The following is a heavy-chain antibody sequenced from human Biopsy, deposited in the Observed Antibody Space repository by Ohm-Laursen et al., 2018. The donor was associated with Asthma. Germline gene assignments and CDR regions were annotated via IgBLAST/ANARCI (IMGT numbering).Heavy chain of an antibody. J-gene: IGHJ4*02. CDR2: IYGNDDR. D-gene: IGHD2-2*03. CDR3: AHSVPSYDSVLGYVSSHFDY. CDR1: GFSLINSGVG. V-gene: IGHV2-5*01. Sequence: TQTLTLTRSFSGFSLINSGVGVGWIRQPPGKAPEWLALIYGNDDRDYSQSLKSRLTITKDTSRRQVVLKMTNMDPVDTGTYFCAHSVPSYDSVLGYVSSHFDYWGLGKLVTVSA.